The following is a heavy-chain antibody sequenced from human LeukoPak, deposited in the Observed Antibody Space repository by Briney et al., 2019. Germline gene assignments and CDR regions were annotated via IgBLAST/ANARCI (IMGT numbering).Heavy chain of an antibody. CDR3: VRVVDILTGYYTWAFDY. D-gene: IGHD3-9*01. J-gene: IGHJ4*02. V-gene: IGHV3-20*04. CDR2: IKWNGGDT. CDR1: GFTFDNYA. Sequence: PGGSLRLSCAASGFTFDNYAMTWVRQAPGKGLEWHSGIKWNGGDTGYADSVKGRFTISRDNAKNFLYLQMNSLRGEDTALYYCVRVVDILTGYYTWAFDYWGQGTLVTVSS.